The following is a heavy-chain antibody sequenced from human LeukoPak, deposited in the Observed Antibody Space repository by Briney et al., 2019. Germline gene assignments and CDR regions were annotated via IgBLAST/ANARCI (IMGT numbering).Heavy chain of an antibody. J-gene: IGHJ4*02. CDR3: ARTRIGSLWFGELFDY. D-gene: IGHD3-10*01. V-gene: IGHV4-39*07. Sequence: SETLSLTCTVSGGSISSNGYYWGWIRQPPGKGLEWIGSFYYTGSTFYSPSLKSRVTISVDTSKNQFSLKLSSVTAADTAVYYCARTRIGSLWFGELFDYWGQGTLVTVSS. CDR2: FYYTGST. CDR1: GGSISSNGYY.